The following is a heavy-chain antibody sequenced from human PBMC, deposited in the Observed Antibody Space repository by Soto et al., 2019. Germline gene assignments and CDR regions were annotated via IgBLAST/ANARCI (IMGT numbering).Heavy chain of an antibody. CDR3: ARHEGRYSTSSPLDQ. CDR1: EYSFTTHL. V-gene: IGHV5-10-1*01. J-gene: IGHJ4*02. D-gene: IGHD6-6*01. CDR2: IDPSYSYT. Sequence: VESLKISCKGSEYSFTTHLISWVRHIPGKGLEWMGRIDPSYSYTKYSPSFQGHITISADKSISTAYLQWSSLKASDTAMYYCARHEGRYSTSSPLDQWGQGTLVTVSS.